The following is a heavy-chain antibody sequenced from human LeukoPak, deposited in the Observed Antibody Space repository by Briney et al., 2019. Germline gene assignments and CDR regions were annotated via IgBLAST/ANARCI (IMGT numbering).Heavy chain of an antibody. Sequence: GESLKISCKGSGSSFTSYWIGWVRQMPGKGLEWMGIIYPGDSDTRYSPSFQGQVTISADKSISTAYLQWSSLKASDTAMYYCARQSYDFWSGYLGYFDYWGQGTLVTVSS. D-gene: IGHD3-3*01. CDR1: GSSFTSYW. J-gene: IGHJ4*02. V-gene: IGHV5-51*01. CDR3: ARQSYDFWSGYLGYFDY. CDR2: IYPGDSDT.